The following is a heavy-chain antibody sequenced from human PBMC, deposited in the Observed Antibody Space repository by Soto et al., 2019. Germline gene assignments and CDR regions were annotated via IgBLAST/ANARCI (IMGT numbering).Heavy chain of an antibody. V-gene: IGHV3-30*18. J-gene: IGHJ6*03. CDR3: AKDSIDAIFGGYYYYMDV. D-gene: IGHD3-3*01. CDR1: GFTFSSYG. CDR2: ISYDGSNK. Sequence: GGSLRLSCAASGFTFSSYGMHWVRQAPGKGLEWVAVISYDGSNKYYADSVKGRFTISRDNSKNTLYLQMNSLRAEDTAVYYCAKDSIDAIFGGYYYYMDVWGKGTTVTVSS.